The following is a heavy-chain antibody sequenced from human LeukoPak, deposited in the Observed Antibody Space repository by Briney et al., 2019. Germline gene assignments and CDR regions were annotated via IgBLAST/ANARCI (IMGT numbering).Heavy chain of an antibody. V-gene: IGHV4-4*07. CDR1: GSSMNGFQ. D-gene: IGHD4-11*01. J-gene: IGHJ5*02. CDR2: ISTSGNI. CDR3: ARGQSYRKSQNWFGP. Sequence: SSETLSLTCTVSGSSMNGFQWSWIRQPAGKGLEWIGRISTSGNINYTPSLKSRVTMSVDTSKNQFPLKLTSVTAADTAVYFCARGQSYRKSQNWFGPWGQGTLVTVSS.